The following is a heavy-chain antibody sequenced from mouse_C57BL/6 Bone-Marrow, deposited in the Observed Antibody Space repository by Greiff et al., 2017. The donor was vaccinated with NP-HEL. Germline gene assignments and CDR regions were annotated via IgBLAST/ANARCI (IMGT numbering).Heavy chain of an antibody. V-gene: IGHV1-76*01. J-gene: IGHJ4*01. D-gene: IGHD2-1*01. CDR2: IYPGSGNT. CDR1: GYTFTDYY. Sequence: VQLQQSGAELVRPGASVKLSCKASGYTFTDYYINWVKQRPGQGLEWIARIYPGSGNTYYNEKFKGKATLTAEKSSSTAYMQLSSLTSEDSAVYFCAKTDLLEYYYAMDYWGQGTSVTVSS. CDR3: AKTDLLEYYYAMDY.